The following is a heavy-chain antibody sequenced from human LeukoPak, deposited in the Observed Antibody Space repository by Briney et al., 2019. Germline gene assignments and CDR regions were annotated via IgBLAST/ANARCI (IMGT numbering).Heavy chain of an antibody. D-gene: IGHD1-14*01. V-gene: IGHV3-74*03. Sequence: GGSLRLSCAASGITFSDYWMHWVRQVPGKGLVWVSRINTSGSSTTYADYVKGRFTISRDNAKNTLYLQMDSLRAEDTGVYYCARSNHADDFWGQGTLVTVSS. CDR1: GITFSDYW. J-gene: IGHJ4*02. CDR2: INTSGSST. CDR3: ARSNHADDF.